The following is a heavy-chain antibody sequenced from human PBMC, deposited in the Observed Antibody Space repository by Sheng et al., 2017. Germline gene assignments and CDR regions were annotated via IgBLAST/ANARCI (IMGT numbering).Heavy chain of an antibody. CDR2: ILPILGVV. CDR3: ARLRSDAFDI. CDR1: GGTFTSYE. Sequence: QVQLVQSGAEVKKPGSSVKVSCKASGGTFTSYEISWVRQAPGQGLEWMGVILPILGVVNYAQKFQGAVTITADKSTTTAFMELSSLTSEDTAVYYCARLRSDAFDIWGQGTMVTVSS. J-gene: IGHJ3*02. V-gene: IGHV1-69*10.